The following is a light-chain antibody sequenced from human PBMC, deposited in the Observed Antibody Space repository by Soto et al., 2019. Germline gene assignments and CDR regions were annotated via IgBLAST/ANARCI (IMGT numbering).Light chain of an antibody. CDR1: QSIGDT. J-gene: IGKJ1*01. CDR3: QHYNSYSEA. Sequence: EIVMTQSPATLSVSPGGRVTLSCRASQSIGDTLAWYQQKPGQAPRLLIYGASSRVTGFPARFSGSGSGTDFTLTISSLQPDDFATYYCQHYNSYSEAFGQRTKVDIK. CDR2: GAS. V-gene: IGKV3-15*01.